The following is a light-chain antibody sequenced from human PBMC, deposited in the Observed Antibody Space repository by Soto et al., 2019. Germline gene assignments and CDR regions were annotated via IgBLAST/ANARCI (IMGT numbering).Light chain of an antibody. CDR3: QQYNSWWT. Sequence: VLTQDPGTRYLSPGPPSTLPCRGSQSVSSNFAWFQQKPGQAPRLLIYAASTRATGTPVRFSGIWSVTDFSPTIRSLHSDEYAVYYCQQYNSWWTFGPVTKVDIK. CDR2: AAS. V-gene: IGKV3-15*01. J-gene: IGKJ1*01. CDR1: QSVSSN.